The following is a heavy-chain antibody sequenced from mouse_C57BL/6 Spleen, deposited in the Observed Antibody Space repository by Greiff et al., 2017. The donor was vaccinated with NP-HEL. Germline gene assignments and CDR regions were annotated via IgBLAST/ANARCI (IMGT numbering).Heavy chain of an antibody. CDR3: ARSNYYGSSYSFDY. J-gene: IGHJ2*01. V-gene: IGHV1-82*01. D-gene: IGHD1-1*01. CDR1: GYAFSSSW. CDR2: IYPGDGDT. Sequence: VQLQQSGPELVKPGASVKISCKASGYAFSSSWMNWVKQRPGKGLEWIGRIYPGDGDTNYNGKFKGKATLTADKSSSTAYMQLSSLTSEDSAVYFCARSNYYGSSYSFDYWGQGTTLTVSS.